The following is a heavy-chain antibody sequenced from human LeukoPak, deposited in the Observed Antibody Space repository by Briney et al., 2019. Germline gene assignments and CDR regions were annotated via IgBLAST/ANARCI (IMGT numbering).Heavy chain of an antibody. D-gene: IGHD3-3*01. CDR2: ITPIFGTA. Sequence: ASVKVSCKASGGTFSSYAISWVRQAPGQGLEWMGGITPIFGTANYAQKFQGRVTITADESTSTAYMELSSLRSEDTAVYYCARSRVTIFGVVIIYGMDVWGQGTTVTVSS. J-gene: IGHJ6*02. CDR3: ARSRVTIFGVVIIYGMDV. V-gene: IGHV1-69*13. CDR1: GGTFSSYA.